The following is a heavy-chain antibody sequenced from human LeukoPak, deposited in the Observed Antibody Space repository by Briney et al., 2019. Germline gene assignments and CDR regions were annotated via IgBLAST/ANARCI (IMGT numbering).Heavy chain of an antibody. D-gene: IGHD6-19*01. V-gene: IGHV4-34*01. Sequence: SETLSLTCAVYGGSFSGYYWSWIRQPPGKGLEWIGEINHSGSTNYNPSLKSRVTISVDTSKNQFSLKLSSVTAADTAVYYCARPRQWLVRAPDAFDIWGRGTMVTVSS. CDR3: ARPRQWLVRAPDAFDI. CDR1: GGSFSGYY. J-gene: IGHJ3*02. CDR2: INHSGST.